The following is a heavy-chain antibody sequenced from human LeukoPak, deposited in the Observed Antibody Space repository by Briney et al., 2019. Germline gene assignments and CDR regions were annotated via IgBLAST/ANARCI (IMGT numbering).Heavy chain of an antibody. CDR1: GFTFSSYW. CDR2: ISSSSSTI. CDR3: ARDLFYSSSSGSVY. V-gene: IGHV3-48*01. D-gene: IGHD6-6*01. Sequence: PGGSLRLSCAASGFTFSSYWMNWVRQAPGKGLEWVSYISSSSSTIYYADSVKGRFTISRDNAKNSLYLQMNSLRAEDTAVYYCARDLFYSSSSGSVYWGQGTLVTVSS. J-gene: IGHJ4*02.